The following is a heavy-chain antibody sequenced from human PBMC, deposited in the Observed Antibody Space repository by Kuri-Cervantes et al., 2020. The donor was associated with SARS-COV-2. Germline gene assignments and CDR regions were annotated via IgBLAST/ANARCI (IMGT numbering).Heavy chain of an antibody. CDR3: AREDVVPATLRGYYYNNGMDV. CDR1: GFTFSNYW. Sequence: GGSLRLSCAASGFTFSNYWMSWVRQSPGKGLEWVANIKQDGSDKYYVDSVKGRFTISRDNAKNSLYLQMNSLRPEDTAVYYCAREDVVPATLRGYYYNNGMDVWGQGTTVTVSS. V-gene: IGHV3-7*04. D-gene: IGHD2-15*01. CDR2: IKQDGSDK. J-gene: IGHJ6*02.